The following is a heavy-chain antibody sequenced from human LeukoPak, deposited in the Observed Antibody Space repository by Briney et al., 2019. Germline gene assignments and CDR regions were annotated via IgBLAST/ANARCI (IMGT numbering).Heavy chain of an antibody. CDR3: ARDRVGYRYSSSWYGGAFDI. CDR1: GYTFTGYY. J-gene: IGHJ3*02. D-gene: IGHD6-13*01. Sequence: ASVKVSCKASGYTFTGYYMHWVRQAPGQGLEWMGWINPNSGGTNYAQKFQGRVTMTRDTSISTAYMELSRLRSDDTAVYYCARDRVGYRYSSSWYGGAFDIWGQGTMVTVSS. V-gene: IGHV1-2*02. CDR2: INPNSGGT.